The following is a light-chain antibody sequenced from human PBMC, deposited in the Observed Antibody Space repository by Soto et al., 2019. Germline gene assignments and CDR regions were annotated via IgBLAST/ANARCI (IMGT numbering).Light chain of an antibody. J-gene: IGLJ1*01. CDR3: SSYTSGGTYV. CDR1: SRDVGGHNY. CDR2: EVN. V-gene: IGLV2-14*01. Sequence: QSVLTQPASVSGSPGQSITISCTGTSRDVGGHNYVSWYQQHPGKAPKLIIYEVNNRPSGVSNRFSGSKSGNTASLTISGLQAEDEAYYYCSSYTSGGTYVFGTGTKLTVL.